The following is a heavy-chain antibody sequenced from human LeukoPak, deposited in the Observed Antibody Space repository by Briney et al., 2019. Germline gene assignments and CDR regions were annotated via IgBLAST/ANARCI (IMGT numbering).Heavy chain of an antibody. D-gene: IGHD5-24*01. CDR3: ARDEEVATTTPPGY. CDR2: INPSGGST. CDR1: GYTFTSYY. V-gene: IGHV1-46*01. J-gene: IGHJ4*02. Sequence: ASVKVSCKASGYTFTSYYMHWVRQAPGQGLEWMGIINPSGGSTSYAQKFQSRVTVTRETSTTTVYMELSSLKSEDTAVYYCARDEEVATTTPPGYWGQGTLVTVSS.